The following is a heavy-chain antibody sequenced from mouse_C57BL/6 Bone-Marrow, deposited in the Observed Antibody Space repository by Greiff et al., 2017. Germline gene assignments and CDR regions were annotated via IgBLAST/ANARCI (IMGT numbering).Heavy chain of an antibody. J-gene: IGHJ4*01. CDR2: ISYDGSN. Sequence: DVQLQESGPGLVKPSQSLSLTCSVTGYSITSGYYWNWIRQFPGNKLEWMGYISYDGSNNYNPSLKNRISITRDTSKNQFFLKLNSVTTEDTATYYCARGSDGYYSYAMDYWGQGTSVTVSS. D-gene: IGHD2-3*01. V-gene: IGHV3-6*01. CDR3: ARGSDGYYSYAMDY. CDR1: GYSITSGYY.